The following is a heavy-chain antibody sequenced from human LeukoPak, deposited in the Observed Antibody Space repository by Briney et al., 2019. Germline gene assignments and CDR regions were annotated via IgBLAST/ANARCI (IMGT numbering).Heavy chain of an antibody. CDR3: ARGAPFGVVIGGYFDY. J-gene: IGHJ4*02. CDR1: GFTFSSYE. V-gene: IGHV3-48*03. CDR2: ISSSGSTI. D-gene: IGHD3-3*01. Sequence: GGSLRLSCAASGFTFSSYEMSWVRQAPGKGLEWVSYISSSGSTIYYADSVKGRFTISRDNAKNSLYLQMNSLSAEDTAVYYCARGAPFGVVIGGYFDYWGQGTLVTVSS.